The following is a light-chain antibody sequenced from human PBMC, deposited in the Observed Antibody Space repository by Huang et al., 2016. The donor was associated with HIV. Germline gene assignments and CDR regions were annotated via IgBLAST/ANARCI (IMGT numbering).Light chain of an antibody. J-gene: IGKJ2*01. Sequence: EIVLTQSPATLSLSPGERATLSCGASQSITNFNLAWYQQKRGLAPRLLIYDASNRASGIPPRFSGRGSGTDFTLTITRLEPEDVGIYYCQHYGSSPYTFGQGTKVEIK. CDR1: QSITNFN. CDR2: DAS. CDR3: QHYGSSPYT. V-gene: IGKV3D-20*01.